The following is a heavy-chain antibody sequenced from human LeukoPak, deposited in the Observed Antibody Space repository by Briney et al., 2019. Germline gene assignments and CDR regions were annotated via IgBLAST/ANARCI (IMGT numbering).Heavy chain of an antibody. D-gene: IGHD5-18*01. J-gene: IGHJ4*02. CDR3: ARNTLVGASAMVTS. CDR2: INTNTGNP. CDR1: GYTFTSYA. V-gene: IGHV7-4-1*02. Sequence: ASVKVSCKASGYTFTSYAMNWVRQAPGQGLEWMGWINTNTGNPTYAQGFTGRFVFSLDTSVSTAYLQISSLKAEDTAVYYCARNTLVGASAMVTSWGQGTLVTVSS.